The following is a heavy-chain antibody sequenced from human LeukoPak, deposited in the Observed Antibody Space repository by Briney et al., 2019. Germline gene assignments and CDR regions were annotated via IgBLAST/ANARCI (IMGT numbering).Heavy chain of an antibody. CDR1: GFTFSSYS. CDR3: ASYGGNSVQHEYYYYYMDV. D-gene: IGHD4-23*01. CDR2: ISSSSSTI. Sequence: GGSLRLSCAASGFTFSSYSMNWVRQAPGKGLEWVSYISSSSSTIYYADSVKGRFTISRDNAKNSLYLQMNSLRAEDTAVYYCASYGGNSVQHEYYYYYMDVWGKGTTVTVSS. J-gene: IGHJ6*03. V-gene: IGHV3-48*01.